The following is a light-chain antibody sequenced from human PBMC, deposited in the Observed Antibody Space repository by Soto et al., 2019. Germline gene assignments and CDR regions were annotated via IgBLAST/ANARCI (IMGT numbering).Light chain of an antibody. Sequence: QSALTQPASVSGSPGQSITISCTGTSSDVGGYNYVSWYQQHPGKAPKLMLYDVTNRPSGVSNRFSGSKSGNTASLTISGLQAEDEADYYCSSYASSSTHVVFGGGTQLTVL. CDR1: SSDVGGYNY. V-gene: IGLV2-14*01. J-gene: IGLJ2*01. CDR3: SSYASSSTHVV. CDR2: DVT.